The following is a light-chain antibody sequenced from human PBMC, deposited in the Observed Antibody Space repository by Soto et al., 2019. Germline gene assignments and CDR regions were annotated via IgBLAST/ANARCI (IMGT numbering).Light chain of an antibody. CDR3: QQSYSTPPT. CDR2: TSS. V-gene: IGKV1-39*01. Sequence: DLQMTQSPASLSASVGDRVTISCRASQSIGRNLNWYQQKPGKAPTLLIFTSSSLQSGVPSRFSGSGSGTDFILTISSLQPEDFATYYCQQSYSTPPTFGQGTKVEIK. J-gene: IGKJ1*01. CDR1: QSIGRN.